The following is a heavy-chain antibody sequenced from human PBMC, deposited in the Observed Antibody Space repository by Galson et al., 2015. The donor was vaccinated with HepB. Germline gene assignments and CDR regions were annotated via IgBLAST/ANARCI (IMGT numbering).Heavy chain of an antibody. J-gene: IGHJ5*02. CDR3: ASGGFGELS. CDR2: ISGTSSYI. V-gene: IGHV3-21*01. CDR1: GFTFRGYS. Sequence: SLRLSCAASGFTFRGYSMNWVRQAPGKGLEWVSSISGTSSYIYYADSVKGRFTITRDNAKNSLYRQMNSLRAEDTAVYYCASGGFGELSWGQGTLVTVSS. D-gene: IGHD3-10*01.